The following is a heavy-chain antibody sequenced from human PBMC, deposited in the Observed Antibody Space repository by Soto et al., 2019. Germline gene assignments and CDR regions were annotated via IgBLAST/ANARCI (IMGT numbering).Heavy chain of an antibody. D-gene: IGHD2-2*01. CDR2: IYYIGSA. CDR1: GGSITSDNYH. V-gene: IGHV4-31*03. Sequence: QVQLLESGPGLVKTSHTRSLTCTVSGGSITSDNYHLNWIRHHPGKSLVWIGYIYYIGSAYYNPSLKSRPVISTDPSGKPFFLTLTSVTAADTAVYYCARGSSTEGPIQMTFDYWGQGARLTVSP. CDR3: ARGSSTEGPIQMTFDY. J-gene: IGHJ4*02.